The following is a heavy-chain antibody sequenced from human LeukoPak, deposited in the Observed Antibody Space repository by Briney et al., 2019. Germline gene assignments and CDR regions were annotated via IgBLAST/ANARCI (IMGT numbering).Heavy chain of an antibody. CDR3: AKSGQRD. D-gene: IGHD2-15*01. V-gene: IGHV3-23*01. CDR2: ISDSGAGT. J-gene: IGHJ4*02. CDR1: GFTFSNYA. Sequence: GGSLRLSCAASGFTFSNYAMTWVRQAPGKGLEWVSAISDSGAGTYYADSVRGRFIISRDNSKNTLYLQMNSLRAEDTAVYYCAKSGQRDWGQGTLVTVSS.